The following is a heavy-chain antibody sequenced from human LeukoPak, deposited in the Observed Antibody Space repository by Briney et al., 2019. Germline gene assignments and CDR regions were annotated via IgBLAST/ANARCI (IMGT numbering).Heavy chain of an antibody. D-gene: IGHD3-10*01. CDR2: INPSGGST. J-gene: IGHJ3*02. V-gene: IGHV1-46*01. CDR3: ATASPGEMVRGNAFDI. Sequence: ASVKVSCKASGYTFTSYYMHWVRQAPGQGLEWMGIINPSGGSTSYAQKFQGRVTMTRDMSTSTVYMELSSLRSEDTAVYYCATASPGEMVRGNAFDIWGQGTMVTVSS. CDR1: GYTFTSYY.